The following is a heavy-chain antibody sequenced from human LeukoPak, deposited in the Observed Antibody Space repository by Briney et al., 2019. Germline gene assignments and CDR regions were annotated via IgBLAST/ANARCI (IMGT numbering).Heavy chain of an antibody. Sequence: ASVKVSCKASGGTFSSYAISWVRQAPGQGLEWMGGIIPIFGTANYAQKFQGRVTITTDESTSTAYMELSSLRSGDTAVYYCAREHPRDYGGTTRGWFDPWGQGTLVTVSS. CDR2: IIPIFGTA. CDR1: GGTFSSYA. CDR3: AREHPRDYGGTTRGWFDP. J-gene: IGHJ5*02. V-gene: IGHV1-69*05. D-gene: IGHD4-23*01.